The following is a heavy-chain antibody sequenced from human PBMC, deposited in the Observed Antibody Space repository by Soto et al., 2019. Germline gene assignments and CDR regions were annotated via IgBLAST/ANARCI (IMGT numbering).Heavy chain of an antibody. CDR1: GFTFSSYG. CDR3: AKWAGDSYYYYGMDV. Sequence: GGSQRLSCAASGFTFSSYGMHWVRQAPGKGLEWVAVISYDGSNKYYADSVKGRFTISRDNSKNTLYLQMNSLRAEDTAVYYCAKWAGDSYYYYGMDVWGQGTTVTVSS. CDR2: ISYDGSNK. J-gene: IGHJ6*02. D-gene: IGHD1-26*01. V-gene: IGHV3-30*18.